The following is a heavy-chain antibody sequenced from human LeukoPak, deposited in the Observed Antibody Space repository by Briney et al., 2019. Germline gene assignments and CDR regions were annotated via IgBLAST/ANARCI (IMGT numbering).Heavy chain of an antibody. V-gene: IGHV3-23*01. J-gene: IGHJ4*02. Sequence: GGSLRLSCAASGFTFSTYAMTWVRQAPGKGLEWVSLISGTGGSTYYADSVKGRFTISRDNAKNSLYLQMNSLRAEDTAVYYCARGSDSSGSFDYWGQGTLVTVSS. CDR3: ARGSDSSGSFDY. CDR1: GFTFSTYA. CDR2: ISGTGGST. D-gene: IGHD3-22*01.